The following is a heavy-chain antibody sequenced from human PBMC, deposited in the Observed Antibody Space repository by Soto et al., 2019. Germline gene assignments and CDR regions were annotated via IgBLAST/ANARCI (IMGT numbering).Heavy chain of an antibody. J-gene: IGHJ6*02. CDR1: GFTFDNYG. CDR3: AKTCGGSYPCYYYGMDV. D-gene: IGHD1-26*01. Sequence: ESGGGLVQPGGSLRLSCAASGFTFDNYGMNWVRQAPGKGLEWVSGITGGGDSTYYADSVRGRFIISRDNSKSTLSPQMNSLTVEDTARYYCAKTCGGSYPCYYYGMDVWGQGTTVTVSS. V-gene: IGHV3-23*01. CDR2: ITGGGDST.